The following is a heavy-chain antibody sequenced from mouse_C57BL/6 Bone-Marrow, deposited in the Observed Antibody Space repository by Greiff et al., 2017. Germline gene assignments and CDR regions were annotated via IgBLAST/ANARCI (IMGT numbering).Heavy chain of an antibody. J-gene: IGHJ3*01. CDR3: ARTLLLRYQSLFAY. Sequence: QVQLQQSGPELVKPGASVTISCKASGYAFSSSWMNWVKQRPGKGLEWIGRIYPGDGDTNYNGKFKGKATLTADKSSSTAYMQLSSLTSEDSAVYFCARTLLLRYQSLFAYWGQGTLVTVSA. CDR2: IYPGDGDT. D-gene: IGHD1-1*01. V-gene: IGHV1-82*01. CDR1: GYAFSSSW.